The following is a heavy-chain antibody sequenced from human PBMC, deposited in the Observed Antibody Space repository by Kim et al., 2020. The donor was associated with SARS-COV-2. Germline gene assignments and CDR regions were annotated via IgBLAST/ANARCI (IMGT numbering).Heavy chain of an antibody. CDR3: ARDRSPHRLTGFASDAFDV. J-gene: IGHJ3*01. CDR2: IWYDGSNK. CDR1: GFTFSSYG. D-gene: IGHD3-9*01. Sequence: GGSLRLSCAASGFTFSSYGMHWVRQAPDKGLEWVAVIWYDGSNKYYAESVKGRFSISRDNSKNTLNLQMNILRAEDTAVYYCARDRSPHRLTGFASDAFDVWGQGTMVTVSS. V-gene: IGHV3-33*01.